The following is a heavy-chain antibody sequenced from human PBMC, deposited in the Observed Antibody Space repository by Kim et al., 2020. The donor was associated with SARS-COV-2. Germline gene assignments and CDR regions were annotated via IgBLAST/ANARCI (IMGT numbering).Heavy chain of an antibody. CDR1: GFTFSSYG. Sequence: GGSLRLSCAASGFTFSSYGMHWVRQAPGKGLEWVAVISYDGSNKYYADSVKGRFTISRDNSKNTLYLQMNSLRAEDTAVYHCAKCIAVAGPFDYWGQGTLVTVSS. D-gene: IGHD6-19*01. CDR3: AKCIAVAGPFDY. V-gene: IGHV3-30*18. J-gene: IGHJ4*02. CDR2: ISYDGSNK.